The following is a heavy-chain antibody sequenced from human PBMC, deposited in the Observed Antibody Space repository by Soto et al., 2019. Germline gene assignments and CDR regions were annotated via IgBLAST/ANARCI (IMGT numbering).Heavy chain of an antibody. CDR2: IDWDDDK. Sequence: SGPTLVNPTQTLTLTCTFSGFSPSTSGMCVSWIRQPPGKALEWLARIDWDDDKYYSTSLKTRLTISKDTSKNQVVLTMTNMDPVDTATYYCARTSKRVFGELLDYWGQGTLVTVSS. CDR3: ARTSKRVFGELLDY. V-gene: IGHV2-70*11. CDR1: GFSPSTSGMC. D-gene: IGHD3-10*02. J-gene: IGHJ4*02.